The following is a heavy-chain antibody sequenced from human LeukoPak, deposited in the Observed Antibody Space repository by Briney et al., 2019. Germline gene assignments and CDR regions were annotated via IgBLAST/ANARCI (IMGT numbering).Heavy chain of an antibody. Sequence: RASVKVSCKASGYTFTSYYMHWVRQAPGQGLEWMGIINPSGGSTGYAQKFQGRVTMTSDTSTSTVYMELTSLRSEDTAVYYCATGEYAFDIWGQGTMVTVSS. CDR1: GYTFTSYY. V-gene: IGHV1-46*01. CDR3: ATGEYAFDI. CDR2: INPSGGST. J-gene: IGHJ3*02.